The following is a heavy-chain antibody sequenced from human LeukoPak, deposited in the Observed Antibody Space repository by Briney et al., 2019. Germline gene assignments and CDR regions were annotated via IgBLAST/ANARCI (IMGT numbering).Heavy chain of an antibody. CDR2: ISGSGGST. CDR3: AKDSKTPLPNCSGGSCYLY. D-gene: IGHD2-15*01. J-gene: IGHJ4*02. Sequence: GGSLRLSCAASGFTFSSYAMSWVRQAPGKGLEWVSAISGSGGSTYYADSVKGRFTISRDNSKNTLYLQMNSLRAEDTAVYYCAKDSKTPLPNCSGGSCYLYWGLGTLVTVSS. V-gene: IGHV3-23*01. CDR1: GFTFSSYA.